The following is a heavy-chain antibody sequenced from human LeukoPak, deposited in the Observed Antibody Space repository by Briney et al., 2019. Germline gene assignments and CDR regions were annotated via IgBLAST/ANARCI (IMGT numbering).Heavy chain of an antibody. Sequence: PSETLSLTCTVSIGSISSQPDYWVWIRQTPGQGLEWIASIHYRGHTFYNPSLKSRITTSVDTSKNQMSLWLNSVTAADTAVYYCARHGGTRITLVEVYYFDYWGQGTLVTVSS. CDR1: IGSISSQPDY. J-gene: IGHJ4*02. CDR3: ARHGGTRITLVEVYYFDY. CDR2: IHYRGHT. D-gene: IGHD4-11*01. V-gene: IGHV4-39*01.